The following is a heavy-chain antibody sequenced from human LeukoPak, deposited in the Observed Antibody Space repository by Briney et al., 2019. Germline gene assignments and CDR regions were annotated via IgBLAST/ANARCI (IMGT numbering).Heavy chain of an antibody. CDR2: IYYTGST. CDR1: GGSISYYY. J-gene: IGHJ5*02. D-gene: IGHD3-9*01. V-gene: IGHV4-59*01. Sequence: SETLSLTCTVSGGSISYYYWTWIRQSPGKGLEWIGKIYYTGSTYYNPSLKRRVTISVDTSRNQFSLNLTSVTAADTAVYYCARGGTYNDILSFDPWGQGTLVTVSS. CDR3: ARGGTYNDILSFDP.